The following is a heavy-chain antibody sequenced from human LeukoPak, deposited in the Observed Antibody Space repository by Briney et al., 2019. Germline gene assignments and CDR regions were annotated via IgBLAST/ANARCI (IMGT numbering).Heavy chain of an antibody. V-gene: IGHV4-39*07. CDR2: IYYSGST. D-gene: IGHD1-26*01. CDR1: GGSISSSSYY. Sequence: SETLSLTCTVSGGSISSSSYYWGWIRQPPGKGLEWIGSIYYSGSTYYNPSLKSRVTISVDTSKNQFSLKLSSVTAADTAVYYCAREWALFDAFDIWGQGTMVTVSS. J-gene: IGHJ3*02. CDR3: AREWALFDAFDI.